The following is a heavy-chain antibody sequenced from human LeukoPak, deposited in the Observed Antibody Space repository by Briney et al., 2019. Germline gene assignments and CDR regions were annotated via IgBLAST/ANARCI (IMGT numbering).Heavy chain of an antibody. CDR2: IKQDGSEK. Sequence: GGSLRLSCAASGFTFSSYWISWVRQAPGKGREWVANIKQDGSEKYYVDSVKGRFTISRDNAKNSLYLQMNSLRAEDTAVYYCARSPWFDPWGQGTLVTVSS. CDR3: ARSPWFDP. CDR1: GFTFSSYW. J-gene: IGHJ5*02. V-gene: IGHV3-7*01.